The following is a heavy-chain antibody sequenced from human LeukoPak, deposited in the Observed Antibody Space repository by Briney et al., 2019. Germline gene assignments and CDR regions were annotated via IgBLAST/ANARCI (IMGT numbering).Heavy chain of an antibody. V-gene: IGHV4-4*07. CDR1: GGSISSYY. Sequence: SETLSLTCTVSGGSISSYYWSWIRQPAGKGLEWIGRIYTSGSTNYNPSLKTRVTMSVDTSKNQFSLKLSSVTAADTAVYFCARGFDSSGYYQYWGQGTLVRVSS. CDR2: IYTSGST. D-gene: IGHD3-22*01. J-gene: IGHJ4*02. CDR3: ARGFDSSGYYQY.